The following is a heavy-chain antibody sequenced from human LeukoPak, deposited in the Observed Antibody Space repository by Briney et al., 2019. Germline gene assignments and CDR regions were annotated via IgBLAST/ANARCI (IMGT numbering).Heavy chain of an antibody. CDR2: ISWNSGSI. J-gene: IGHJ6*02. CDR3: AKDLAPPFNYYDSSGYYYYYYGMDV. D-gene: IGHD3-22*01. Sequence: GRSLRLSCAASGFTFDDYAMPWVRQAPGKGLEWVSGISWNSGSIGYADSVKGRFTISRDNAKNSLYLQMNSLRAEDTALYYCAKDLAPPFNYYDSSGYYYYYYGMDVWGQGTTVTVSS. V-gene: IGHV3-9*01. CDR1: GFTFDDYA.